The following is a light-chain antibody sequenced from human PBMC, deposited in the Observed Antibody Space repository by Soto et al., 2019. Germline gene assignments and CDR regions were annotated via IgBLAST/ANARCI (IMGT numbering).Light chain of an antibody. CDR2: GAS. J-gene: IGKJ2*01. Sequence: EIVMTQSPATLSVSPGERATLSCRASQSVSSNLAWYQQKPGQAPRLLIYGASIRATGIPARFSGSGSGTEFTLTISSLQSEDFAVYYCQQYNNWTPAYTFGQGTKLEIK. CDR1: QSVSSN. CDR3: QQYNNWTPAYT. V-gene: IGKV3D-15*01.